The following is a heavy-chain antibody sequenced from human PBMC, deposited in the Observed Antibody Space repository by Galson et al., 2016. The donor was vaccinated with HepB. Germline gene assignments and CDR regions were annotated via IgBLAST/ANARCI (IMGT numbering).Heavy chain of an antibody. CDR1: GYSFTGYY. CDR2: INPYSGGT. CDR3: AIANDYCSGVNCSFGY. V-gene: IGHV1-2*04. J-gene: IGHJ4*02. Sequence: SVKVSCKASGYSFTGYYIHWVRQAPGQGLEWIGGINPYSGGTNYAQKFQGWVTMTRDTSISTAYMELSTLTSDDAAVYYCAIANDYCSGVNCSFGYWGRGTLVTVSS. D-gene: IGHD2-15*01.